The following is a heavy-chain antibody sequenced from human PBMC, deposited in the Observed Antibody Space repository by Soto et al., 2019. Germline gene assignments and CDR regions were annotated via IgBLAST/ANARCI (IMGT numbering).Heavy chain of an antibody. CDR1: GFTFSSYG. CDR3: AKGPIAPTMLFDY. V-gene: IGHV3-30*18. CDR2: ISYDGSNK. J-gene: IGHJ4*02. D-gene: IGHD3-16*01. Sequence: QVQLVESGGGVVQPGRSLRLSCAASGFTFSSYGMHWVRQAPGKGLEWVAVISYDGSNKYYADSVKGRFTISRDNSKNTLYLQMNSLRAEDTAVYYCAKGPIAPTMLFDYWGQGTLVTVSS.